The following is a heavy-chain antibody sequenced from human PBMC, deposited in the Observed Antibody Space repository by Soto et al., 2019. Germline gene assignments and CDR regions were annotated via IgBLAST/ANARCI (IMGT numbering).Heavy chain of an antibody. CDR1: GFTFSSYS. CDR2: ISSSSSYI. V-gene: IGHV3-21*01. D-gene: IGHD3-22*01. J-gene: IGHJ4*02. Sequence: PGGSLRLSCAASGFTFSSYSMNWVRQAPGKGLEWVSSISSSSSYIYYADSVKGRFTISRDNAKNSLYLQMNSLRAEDTAVYYCAKDLNHYYDSSGSPFDYWGQGTLVTVSS. CDR3: AKDLNHYYDSSGSPFDY.